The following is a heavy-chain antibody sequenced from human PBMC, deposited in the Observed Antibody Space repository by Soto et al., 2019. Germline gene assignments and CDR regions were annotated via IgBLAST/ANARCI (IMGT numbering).Heavy chain of an antibody. CDR3: AHRRGAAAVAY. D-gene: IGHD6-13*01. CDR2: IYWDDDE. J-gene: IGHJ4*02. V-gene: IGHV2-5*02. Sequence: QITLKESGPTLVKPTQTLTLTCSFSGFSLSSSGVAVGWIRQPPGKALEWLALIYWDDDERYSPSLQRRLTISKDTSKNHVVLRMTNMDPSDTGTYYCAHRRGAAAVAYWGQGTLVTVSS. CDR1: GFSLSSSGVA.